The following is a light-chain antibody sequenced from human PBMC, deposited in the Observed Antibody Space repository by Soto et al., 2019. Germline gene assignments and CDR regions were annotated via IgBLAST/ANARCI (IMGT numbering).Light chain of an antibody. V-gene: IGKV3-20*01. Sequence: EIVLTQSPGSLSLSPGERATLSCRVSQSVNNNYLAWYQQKPGQAPRLLIYGASSRATGIPDRFSGSGSGTDFTLTISRLEPEDFAVYFCQQYGGSPRTFGQGTKVEIK. CDR3: QQYGGSPRT. J-gene: IGKJ1*01. CDR2: GAS. CDR1: QSVNNNY.